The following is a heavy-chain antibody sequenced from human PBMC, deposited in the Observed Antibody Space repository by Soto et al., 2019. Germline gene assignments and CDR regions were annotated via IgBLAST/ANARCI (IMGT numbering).Heavy chain of an antibody. CDR1: GFTFSSYG. J-gene: IGHJ4*02. V-gene: IGHV3-30*18. D-gene: IGHD3-3*01. CDR3: AKAYIRITIFGVVLN. Sequence: GGSLRLSCAASGFTFSSYGMHWVRQAPGKGLEWVAVISYDGSNKYYADSVKGRFTISRDNSKNTLYLQMNSLRAEDTAVYYCAKAYIRITIFGVVLNWGQGTLVTVSS. CDR2: ISYDGSNK.